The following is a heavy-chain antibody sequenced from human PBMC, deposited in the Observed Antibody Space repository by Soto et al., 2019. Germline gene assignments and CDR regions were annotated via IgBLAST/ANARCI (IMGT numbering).Heavy chain of an antibody. CDR2: ISYSGST. CDR1: GGSVSSGSHY. D-gene: IGHD5-18*01. Sequence: PSETLSLTCAVSGGSVSSGSHYWSWIRQPPGKGLEWIGHISYSGSTKYNPSLKSPVTISVDTSKNQFSLKMSSVTAADTAIYYCAREAPGYSYGTLLGYGMDAWGQGTAVTVSS. V-gene: IGHV4-61*01. J-gene: IGHJ6*02. CDR3: AREAPGYSYGTLLGYGMDA.